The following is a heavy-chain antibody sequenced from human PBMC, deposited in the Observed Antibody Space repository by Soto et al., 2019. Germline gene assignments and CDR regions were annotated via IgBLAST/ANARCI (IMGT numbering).Heavy chain of an antibody. J-gene: IGHJ6*02. Sequence: ASVKVSCKASGYAFTGCNMRWVRQATGQGLEWMGWMNPNSGNTSYAQKFQGRVTMTRNTSISTAYMELSSLRSDDTAVYYCARGHTYYYDSSGYSQKTDYYYGMDVWGQGTTVTVSS. V-gene: IGHV1-8*02. CDR3: ARGHTYYYDSSGYSQKTDYYYGMDV. CDR1: GYAFTGCN. D-gene: IGHD3-22*01. CDR2: MNPNSGNT.